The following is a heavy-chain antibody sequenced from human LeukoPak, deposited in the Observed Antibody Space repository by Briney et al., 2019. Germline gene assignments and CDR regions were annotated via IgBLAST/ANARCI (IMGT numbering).Heavy chain of an antibody. CDR2: ISSRSTTI. Sequence: PGGSLRLSCAASGFTLSSYNMNWVRQAPGKGLEWVSYISSRSTTIYYADSVKGRFIISRDNAKNSLYLQMNSLRDEDTAVYCCTRAVMSSSWPHFDYWGQGTLVTVSS. CDR1: GFTLSSYN. J-gene: IGHJ4*02. V-gene: IGHV3-48*02. D-gene: IGHD6-13*01. CDR3: TRAVMSSSWPHFDY.